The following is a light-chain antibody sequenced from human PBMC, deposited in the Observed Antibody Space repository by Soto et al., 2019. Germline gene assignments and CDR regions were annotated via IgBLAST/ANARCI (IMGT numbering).Light chain of an antibody. V-gene: IGKV1-39*01. CDR1: QDIRSY. Sequence: DIEMTQSPSSLSASVGDRVTITCRTSQDIRSYLNWYQQRPGKAPKLLIYATSSLQSGVPSRFSGSGSGTDFALTISSLQPEDFATYYCQQSYSTPRTFGQGTKVDNK. CDR3: QQSYSTPRT. CDR2: ATS. J-gene: IGKJ2*01.